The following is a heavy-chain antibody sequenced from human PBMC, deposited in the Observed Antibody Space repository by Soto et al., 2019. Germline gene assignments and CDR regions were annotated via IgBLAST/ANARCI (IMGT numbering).Heavy chain of an antibody. CDR2: IKPGDSDI. CDR3: ARHEQFYYYYYGMDV. V-gene: IGHV5-51*01. D-gene: IGHD4-4*01. Sequence: GESLKISCKASGYSFTTYWIAWVRQMPGKGLEWMGIIKPGDSDIRYSPSFQGQVTISADNSISTAYLQWSSLKASDTAMYYCARHEQFYYYYYGMDVWGQGTAVTVSS. CDR1: GYSFTTYW. J-gene: IGHJ6*02.